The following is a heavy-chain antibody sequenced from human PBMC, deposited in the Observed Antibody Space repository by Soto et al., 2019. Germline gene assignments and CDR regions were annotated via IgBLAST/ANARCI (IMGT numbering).Heavy chain of an antibody. CDR2: INAGNGNT. CDR3: ARAGGQLWLPNGAFDI. J-gene: IGHJ3*02. V-gene: IGHV1-3*05. Sequence: QVQLVQSGAEEKKPGASVKVSCKASGYTFTSYAMHWVRQAPGQRLEWMGWINAGNGNTKYSQKFQGRVTITRDTSASTAYMELSSLRSEDTAVYYCARAGGQLWLPNGAFDIWGQGTMVTVSS. D-gene: IGHD5-18*01. CDR1: GYTFTSYA.